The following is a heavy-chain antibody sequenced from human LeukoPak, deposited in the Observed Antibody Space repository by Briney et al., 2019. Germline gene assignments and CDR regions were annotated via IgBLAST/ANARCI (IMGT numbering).Heavy chain of an antibody. V-gene: IGHV3-30*02. D-gene: IGHD3-16*02. CDR1: GFPFNAYN. CDR2: IRNDETEI. Sequence: GGSLRLSCTAPGFPFNAYNIHWIRQSPDRGLEWVSFIRNDETEIHYADFAKGRFTISRDRSKNSVYLQMNSLRPDDTALYYCAKDGGRYRFDFWGQGTMATVSS. J-gene: IGHJ4*02. CDR3: AKDGGRYRFDF.